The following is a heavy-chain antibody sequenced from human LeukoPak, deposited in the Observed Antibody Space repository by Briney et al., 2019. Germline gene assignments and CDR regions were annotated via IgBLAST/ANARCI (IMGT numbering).Heavy chain of an antibody. CDR2: ISAYNGNT. Sequence: ASVKVSCKASGYTFTGYYMHWVRQAPGQGLEWMGWISAYNGNTNYAQKLQGRVTMTTDTSTSTAYMELRSLRSDDTAVYYCARVPSSGGSGSFDYWGQGTLVTVSS. CDR1: GYTFTGYY. V-gene: IGHV1-18*04. D-gene: IGHD3-10*01. J-gene: IGHJ4*02. CDR3: ARVPSSGGSGSFDY.